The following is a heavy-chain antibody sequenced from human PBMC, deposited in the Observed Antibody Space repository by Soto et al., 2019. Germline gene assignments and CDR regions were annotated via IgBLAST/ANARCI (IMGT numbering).Heavy chain of an antibody. V-gene: IGHV3-23*01. CDR1: GFTFSSYA. CDR2: ISNSGDGT. CDR3: AKGGRTSGWFD. D-gene: IGHD6-19*01. J-gene: IGHJ4*02. Sequence: EVQLLESGGGLVKPGGSLRLSCAASGFTFSSYAMSWVRQAPGKGLEWVSTISNSGDGTSYADSVKGRFTISRDKSKNTLSLQMNTLRAEDTAVYYCAKGGRTSGWFDWGQGTLVTVSS.